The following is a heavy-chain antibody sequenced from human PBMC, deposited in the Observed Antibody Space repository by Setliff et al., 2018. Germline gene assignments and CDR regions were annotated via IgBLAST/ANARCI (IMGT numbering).Heavy chain of an antibody. CDR1: GFTFSYAW. CDR3: TTDRAGCYGTTCFNAFEI. D-gene: IGHD2-2*01. J-gene: IGHJ4*02. Sequence: GGSLRLSCAVSGFTFSYAWMHWVRQAPGKGLEWVGRIKSKTDGGSIDYAAPVKDRFTISRDDSKATLYLYMDSLKTEDTAVYYCTTDRAGCYGTTCFNAFEIWGHGNPGHRLL. CDR2: IKSKTDGGSI. V-gene: IGHV3-15*07.